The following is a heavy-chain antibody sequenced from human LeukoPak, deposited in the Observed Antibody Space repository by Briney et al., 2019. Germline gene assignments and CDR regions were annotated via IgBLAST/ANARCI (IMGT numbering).Heavy chain of an antibody. D-gene: IGHD1-1*01. V-gene: IGHV3-9*03. J-gene: IGHJ4*02. CDR3: AKQVERRGALDY. CDR2: ISWSGGII. Sequence: PGGSLRLSCTASGFTFDDYSMHWVRQAPGKGLELVSGISWSGGIIGYADSVKGRFTISRDNAKNSLYLQMSSLRADDMALYYCAKQVERRGALDYWGQGTLVTVSS. CDR1: GFTFDDYS.